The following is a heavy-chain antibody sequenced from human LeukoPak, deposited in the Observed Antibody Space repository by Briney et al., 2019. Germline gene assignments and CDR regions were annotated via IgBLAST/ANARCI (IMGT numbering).Heavy chain of an antibody. Sequence: GESLKISCKGSGYSFTSYWIGWVRQMPGKGLEWVGIIYPGDSDTRYSPSFQGQVTISADKSISTAYLQWSSLKASDTAMYYCARPRTQITMVRGVIIDRFDYWGQGTLVTVSS. CDR3: ARPRTQITMVRGVIIDRFDY. CDR2: IYPGDSDT. CDR1: GYSFTSYW. J-gene: IGHJ4*02. V-gene: IGHV5-51*01. D-gene: IGHD3-10*01.